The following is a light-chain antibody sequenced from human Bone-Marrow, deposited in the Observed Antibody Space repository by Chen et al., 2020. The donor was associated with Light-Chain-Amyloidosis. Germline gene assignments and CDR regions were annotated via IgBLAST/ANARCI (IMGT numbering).Light chain of an antibody. CDR3: QSADSSGTYEAI. J-gene: IGLJ2*01. CDR2: RDT. V-gene: IGLV3-25*03. Sequence: SYELTQPPSVSVSPGQTARITCSGDDLPTKYAYWYQQKPGQAPVLVIHRDTERPSGISERFSGSSSGTTATLTISGGQAEDEADYHCQSADSSGTYEAIFGGGTKLTVL. CDR1: DLPTKY.